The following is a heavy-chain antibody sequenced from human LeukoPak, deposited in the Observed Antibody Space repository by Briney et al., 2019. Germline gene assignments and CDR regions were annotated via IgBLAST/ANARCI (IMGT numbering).Heavy chain of an antibody. CDR3: ARAHSSGWPHMFDP. J-gene: IGHJ5*02. D-gene: IGHD6-19*01. CDR2: IYYSGST. CDR1: GASISSSY. Sequence: SETLSLSCTVSGASISSSYWSWIRQPPGKGLEWIGYIYYSGSTNYNPSLKSRVTISIDTSKNQLSLKVSSVTAADTAVYYCARAHSSGWPHMFDPWGQGTLVTVPS. V-gene: IGHV4-59*01.